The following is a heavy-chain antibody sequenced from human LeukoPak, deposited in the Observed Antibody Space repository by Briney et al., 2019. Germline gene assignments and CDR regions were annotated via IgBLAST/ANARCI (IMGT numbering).Heavy chain of an antibody. V-gene: IGHV1-2*02. CDR3: ARIGGYDSIRDWFNP. CDR2: INPNSGGT. Sequence: ASVKVSCKASGYTFTGYYMHWVRQAPGQGLEWMGWINPNSGGTNYAQKFQGRVTMTRDTSISTAYMELSRLRSDDTALYYCARIGGYDSIRDWFNPWGQGTLVTVSS. J-gene: IGHJ5*02. CDR1: GYTFTGYY. D-gene: IGHD5-12*01.